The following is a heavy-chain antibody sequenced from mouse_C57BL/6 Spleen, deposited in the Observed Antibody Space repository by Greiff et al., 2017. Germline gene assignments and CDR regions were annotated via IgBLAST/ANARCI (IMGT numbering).Heavy chain of an antibody. Sequence: EVKLMESGEGLVKPGGSLKLSCAASGFTFSSYAMSWVRQTPEKRLEWVAYISSGGDYFYYADTVKGRFTISRDNARNTLYLQMSSLKSEDTAMYYCTREGRRAMVTTGFDYWGQGTTLTVSS. V-gene: IGHV5-9-1*02. CDR2: ISSGGDYF. CDR3: TREGRRAMVTTGFDY. D-gene: IGHD2-2*01. CDR1: GFTFSSYA. J-gene: IGHJ2*01.